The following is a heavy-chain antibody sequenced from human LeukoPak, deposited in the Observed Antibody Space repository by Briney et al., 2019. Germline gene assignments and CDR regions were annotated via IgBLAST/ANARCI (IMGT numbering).Heavy chain of an antibody. Sequence: PSETLPLTCAVYGGSFSGYYWSWIRQPPGKGLEWIGEINHSGSTNYNPSLKSRVTISVDTSKNQFSLKLSSVTAADTAVYYCARGRDGYKGPPVHATYYYYYYMDVWGKGTTVTVSS. CDR2: INHSGST. D-gene: IGHD5-24*01. V-gene: IGHV4-34*01. CDR3: ARGRDGYKGPPVHATYYYYYYMDV. J-gene: IGHJ6*03. CDR1: GGSFSGYY.